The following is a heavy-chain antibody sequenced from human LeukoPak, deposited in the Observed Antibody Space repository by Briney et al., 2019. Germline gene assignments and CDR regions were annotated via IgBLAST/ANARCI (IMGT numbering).Heavy chain of an antibody. CDR1: GGSITNY. CDR2: IYTSGNT. CDR3: ARARYGDYIDY. V-gene: IGHV4-4*09. J-gene: IGHJ4*02. Sequence: SETLSLTCTVSGGSITNYWSWIRQPPGKGLEWIGYIYTSGNTNSNPSLKSRVTMSVDTSKNQFSLNLSSVTAADTAVYYCARARYGDYIDYWGQGTLVTVSS. D-gene: IGHD4-17*01.